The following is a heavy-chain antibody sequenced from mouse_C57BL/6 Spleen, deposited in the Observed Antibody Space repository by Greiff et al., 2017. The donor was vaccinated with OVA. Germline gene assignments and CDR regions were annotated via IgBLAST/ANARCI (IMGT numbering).Heavy chain of an antibody. CDR2: ISGGGGNT. J-gene: IGHJ4*01. CDR1: GFTFSSYT. Sequence: EVKLMESGGGLVKPGGSLKLSCAASGFTFSSYTMSWVRQTPEKRLEWVATISGGGGNTYYPDSVKGRFTISRDNAKNTLYLQMSSLRSEDTALYYCARHAYDGYYGAMDYWGQGTSVTVSS. V-gene: IGHV5-9*01. CDR3: ARHAYDGYYGAMDY. D-gene: IGHD2-3*01.